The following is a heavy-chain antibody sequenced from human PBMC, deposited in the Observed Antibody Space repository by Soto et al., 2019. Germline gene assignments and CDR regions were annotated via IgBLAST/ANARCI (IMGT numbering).Heavy chain of an antibody. CDR3: TRAPSYGAFDI. J-gene: IGHJ3*02. CDR1: GGTFSSYA. D-gene: IGHD4-17*01. Sequence: VASVKVSCKASGGTFSSYAISWVRQAPGQGLEWMGGIIPIFGTANYAQKFQGRVTITADESTSTAYMELSSLRSEDTAVYYCTRAPSYGAFDIWGQGTMVTVSS. CDR2: IIPIFGTA. V-gene: IGHV1-69*13.